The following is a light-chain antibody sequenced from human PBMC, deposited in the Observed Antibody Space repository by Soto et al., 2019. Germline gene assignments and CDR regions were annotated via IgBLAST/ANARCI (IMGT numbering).Light chain of an antibody. CDR2: GAS. CDR1: QSVSSN. Sequence: EIVMTQSPATLSVSPGERATLSCRASQSVSSNLAWYQQKPGQAPRLLIYGASTRATDIPARFSGSGSGTEFTLTISSLQSGDFAVYYCQQYNYWPRKFGQGTKVDIK. CDR3: QQYNYWPRK. V-gene: IGKV3-15*01. J-gene: IGKJ1*01.